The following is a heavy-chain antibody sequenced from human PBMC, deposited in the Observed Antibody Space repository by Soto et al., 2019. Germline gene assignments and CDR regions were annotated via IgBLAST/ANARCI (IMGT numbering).Heavy chain of an antibody. V-gene: IGHV4-31*03. CDR2: IYYSGST. CDR1: GGSISSGGYY. D-gene: IGHD2-2*01. CDR3: AREAYCISTSCYGNRLDY. Sequence: QVQLQESGPGLVKPSQTLSLTCTVSGGSISSGGYYWSWIRQHPGKGLEWSGYIYYSGSTYYNPSLKSRVTISVDTSKNQFSLKLSSVTAADTAVYYCAREAYCISTSCYGNRLDYWGQGTLVTVSS. J-gene: IGHJ4*02.